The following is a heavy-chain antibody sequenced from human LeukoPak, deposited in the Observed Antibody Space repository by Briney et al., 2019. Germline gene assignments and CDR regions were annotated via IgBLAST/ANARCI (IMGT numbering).Heavy chain of an antibody. CDR1: GFTFSSYA. V-gene: IGHV3-30*02. D-gene: IGHD3-10*01. CDR3: AIGAGSGSFLFDF. Sequence: GGSLRLSCAASGFTFSSYAMHWGRQAPGKGLEWVAFMRHDGRKKNYADSGQDRFILSRDKSTNTLYLQMNALRSKDTAVYFCAIGAGSGSFLFDFWGQGTLVTVSS. J-gene: IGHJ4*02. CDR2: MRHDGRKK.